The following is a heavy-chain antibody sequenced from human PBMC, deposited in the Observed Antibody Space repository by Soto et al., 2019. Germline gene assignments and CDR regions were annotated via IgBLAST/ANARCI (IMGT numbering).Heavy chain of an antibody. V-gene: IGHV1-3*01. J-gene: IGHJ3*02. CDR2: MNVGIGWT. Sequence: ALVKFSCKASGYTFIHNAMHWVRQAPGQRPECVGWMNVGIGWTKYXXKLQGRVXXTSDTAASTGXMERSXLGSEDTAGHYCARDSWITMNAFDIWGQGTLVTVS. CDR1: GYTFIHNA. CDR3: ARDSWITMNAFDI. D-gene: IGHD3-22*01.